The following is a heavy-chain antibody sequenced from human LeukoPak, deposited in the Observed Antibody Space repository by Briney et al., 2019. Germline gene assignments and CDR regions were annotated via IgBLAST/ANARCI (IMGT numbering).Heavy chain of an antibody. CDR2: ISSSSSYI. V-gene: IGHV3-21*01. Sequence: GGSLRLSCAASGFTFSSYSMNWVRQAPGKGLEWVSSISSSSSYIYYADSVKGRFTISRDNAKNSLYLQMNSLRAEDTAVYYCARDWDCSSTDCYGALGYWGQGTLVTVSS. CDR3: ARDWDCSSTDCYGALGY. D-gene: IGHD2-2*01. CDR1: GFTFSSYS. J-gene: IGHJ4*02.